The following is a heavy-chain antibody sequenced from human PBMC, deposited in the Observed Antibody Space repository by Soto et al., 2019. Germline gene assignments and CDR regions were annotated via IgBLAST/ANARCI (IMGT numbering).Heavy chain of an antibody. CDR3: ARLRGMVRGVITDYYYGTDV. CDR1: GGSISSSSYY. J-gene: IGHJ6*02. V-gene: IGHV4-39*01. Sequence: PSETLSLTCTVSGGSISSSSYYWGWIRQPPGKGLEWIGSIYYSGSTYYNPSLKSRVTISVDTSKNQFSLKLSSVTAADTAVYYCARLRGMVRGVITDYYYGTDVWGQGTTVTVSS. D-gene: IGHD3-10*01. CDR2: IYYSGST.